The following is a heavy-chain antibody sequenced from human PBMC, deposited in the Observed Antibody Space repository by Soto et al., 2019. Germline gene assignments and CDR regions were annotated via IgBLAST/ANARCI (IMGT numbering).Heavy chain of an antibody. CDR2: IYYSGST. Sequence: LQLQESGPGLVKPSETLSLTCTVSGGSLDITSSYWAWVRQPPGKGLEWIAYIYYSGSTYYNPSLKSRITISVDTSTNQLSLRLSSVTAADTAVYYCATIPIVGTKPYYFNSWGQGTLVTVSS. CDR1: GGSLDITSSY. V-gene: IGHV4-39*01. CDR3: ATIPIVGTKPYYFNS. J-gene: IGHJ4*02. D-gene: IGHD1-1*01.